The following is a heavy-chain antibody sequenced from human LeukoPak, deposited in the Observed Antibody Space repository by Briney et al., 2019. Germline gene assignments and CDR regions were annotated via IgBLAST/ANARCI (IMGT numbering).Heavy chain of an antibody. J-gene: IGHJ4*02. CDR1: GFTFSSYG. V-gene: IGHV3-30*02. D-gene: IGHD6-19*01. Sequence: GGSLRLSCAASGFTFSSYGMHWVRQAPGKGLEWVAFIRYDGSNKYYADSVKGRFTISRDNSKNTLYLQMNSLRAEDTAVYYCAKGDSSGWYGGTLFDYWGQGTLVTVSP. CDR3: AKGDSSGWYGGTLFDY. CDR2: IRYDGSNK.